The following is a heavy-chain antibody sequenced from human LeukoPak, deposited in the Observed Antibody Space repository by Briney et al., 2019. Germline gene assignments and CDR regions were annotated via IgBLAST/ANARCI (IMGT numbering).Heavy chain of an antibody. Sequence: SGGSLRLSCASSGFTFSSYSMNWVRQAPGKGLEWVALISYDGSNKYYADSVKGRFTISRDNSKNTLYLQMNSLRAEDTAVYYCAKDEIGAVAGLIDYWGQGTLVTVSS. J-gene: IGHJ4*02. D-gene: IGHD6-19*01. CDR2: ISYDGSNK. CDR1: GFTFSSYS. CDR3: AKDEIGAVAGLIDY. V-gene: IGHV3-30*18.